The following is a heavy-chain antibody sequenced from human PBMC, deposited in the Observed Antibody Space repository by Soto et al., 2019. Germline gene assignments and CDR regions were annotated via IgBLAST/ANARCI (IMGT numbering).Heavy chain of an antibody. V-gene: IGHV3-11*01. J-gene: IGHJ5*02. Sequence: QVQLVESVGGLVKPGGSLRLSCAASGFSFSDYYMTWIRQTPGKGLEWVSYITNSGGKKDYADSVKGRFTISRDNAKSFLYLQMNSLRAEDTAVYYCARAAGWFDPWGQGTLVTVSS. CDR1: GFSFSDYY. CDR2: ITNSGGKK. CDR3: ARAAGWFDP.